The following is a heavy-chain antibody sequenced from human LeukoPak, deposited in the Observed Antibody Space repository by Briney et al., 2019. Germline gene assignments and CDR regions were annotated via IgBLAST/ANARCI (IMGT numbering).Heavy chain of an antibody. V-gene: IGHV3-30*02. J-gene: IGHJ4*02. CDR2: IRYDGSNK. D-gene: IGHD2-21*01. Sequence: PGGSLRLSCAASGFMFSSSGMHWVRQAPGKGLEWVAFIRYDGSNKYYADSVKGRYTISRDKSKNTLYLQMNSLRAEDTAVYYCAKGYCGGDCPFDYWGQGTLVTVSS. CDR1: GFMFSSSG. CDR3: AKGYCGGDCPFDY.